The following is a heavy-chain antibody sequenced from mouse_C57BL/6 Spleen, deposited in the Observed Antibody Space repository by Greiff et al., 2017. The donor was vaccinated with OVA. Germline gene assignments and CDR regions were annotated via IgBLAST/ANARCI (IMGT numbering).Heavy chain of an antibody. CDR1: GFTFSDFY. CDR3: ARDATGTGGFAY. D-gene: IGHD4-1*01. Sequence: EVQGVESGGGLVQSGRSLRLSCATSGFTFSDFYMEWVRQAPGKGLEWIAASRNKANDYTTEYSASVKGRFIVSRDTSQSILYLQMNALRAEDTAIYYCARDATGTGGFAYWGQGTLVTVSA. V-gene: IGHV7-1*01. CDR2: SRNKANDYTT. J-gene: IGHJ3*01.